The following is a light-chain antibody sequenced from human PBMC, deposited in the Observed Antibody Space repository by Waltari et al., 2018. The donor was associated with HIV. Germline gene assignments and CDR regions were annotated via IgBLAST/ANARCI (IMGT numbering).Light chain of an antibody. J-gene: IGKJ1*01. CDR1: QTVLYDSNNKNY. CDR2: WAS. Sequence: DIVMTQSPDSLAVSLGERATINCKSSQTVLYDSNNKNYLAWYQQKPGQPPKLLIYWASTRESGVPDRFKGSGSGTDFTLTISSLQAEDVAVYYCQQYYGTPPTFGQGTKVEIK. V-gene: IGKV4-1*01. CDR3: QQYYGTPPT.